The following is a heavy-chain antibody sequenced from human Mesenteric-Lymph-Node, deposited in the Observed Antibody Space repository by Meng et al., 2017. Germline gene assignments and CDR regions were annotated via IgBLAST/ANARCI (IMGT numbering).Heavy chain of an antibody. J-gene: IGHJ4*02. CDR3: ARDLPVPHDSGDKADY. CDR2: ISSSSSYI. V-gene: IGHV3-21*01. CDR1: GFTFSSYS. Sequence: GESLKISCAASGFTFSSYSMNWVRQAPGKGLEWVSSISSSSSYIYYADSVKGRFTISRDNAKNSLYLQMNSLRVEDTAVYYCARDLPVPHDSGDKADYWGQGMLVTVSS. D-gene: IGHD4-17*01.